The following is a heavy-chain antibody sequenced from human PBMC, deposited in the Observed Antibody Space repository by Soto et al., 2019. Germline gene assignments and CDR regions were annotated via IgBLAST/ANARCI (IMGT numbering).Heavy chain of an antibody. D-gene: IGHD5-12*01. V-gene: IGHV4-59*01. CDR3: ARGVATNEFDS. CDR1: GGSINSDY. Sequence: QVQLQESGPGLVKPSETLSLTCTVSGGSINSDYWSWIRQPPGKGLEWIGYIFYSGYTKHDPSLKSRGTISVDTSTNQFSLTLSSVTAAATAVYYCARGVATNEFDSWGQGTLVTVSS. CDR2: IFYSGYT. J-gene: IGHJ4*02.